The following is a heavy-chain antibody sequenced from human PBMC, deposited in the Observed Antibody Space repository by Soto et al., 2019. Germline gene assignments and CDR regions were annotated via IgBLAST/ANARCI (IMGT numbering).Heavy chain of an antibody. CDR2: ISSSRSYI. D-gene: IGHD3-10*01. CDR1: GFTFSSYS. Sequence: EVQLVESGEGLVKPGGSLRLFCAASGFTFSSYSMNWVRQAPGKGLEWVSSISSSRSYIYYADSVRGRFTISRDDAKNSLYLQMNSLRAEDTAVYYCARDLSMVRGENWYFDLWGRGTLVTVSS. V-gene: IGHV3-21*01. J-gene: IGHJ2*01. CDR3: ARDLSMVRGENWYFDL.